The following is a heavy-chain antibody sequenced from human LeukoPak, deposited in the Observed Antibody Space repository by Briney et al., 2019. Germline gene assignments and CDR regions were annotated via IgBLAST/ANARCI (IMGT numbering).Heavy chain of an antibody. CDR3: AIYADYGGSWPLDY. CDR1: GFTFSSYG. Sequence: PGGSLRLSCAASGFTFSSYGMHWVRQAPGKGLEWVAVISYDGSNKYHADSVKGRFTISRDNSKNTVSLQMNTLRGEDTGVYYCAIYADYGGSWPLDYWGQGTLVTVSS. J-gene: IGHJ4*02. V-gene: IGHV3-33*05. CDR2: ISYDGSNK. D-gene: IGHD2-15*01.